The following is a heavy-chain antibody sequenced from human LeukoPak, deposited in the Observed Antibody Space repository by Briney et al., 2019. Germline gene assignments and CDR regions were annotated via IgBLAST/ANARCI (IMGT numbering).Heavy chain of an antibody. Sequence: KHGESLKISCKRSGYSFTSYWIGWVRQMPGKGLEWMGIIYPGDSDTRYSPSFQGQVTISADKSISTAYLQWSSLKASDTAMYYCARARDYYDSSGYYFVYFQHWGQGTLVTVSS. V-gene: IGHV5-51*01. CDR3: ARARDYYDSSGYYFVYFQH. CDR1: GYSFTSYW. CDR2: IYPGDSDT. D-gene: IGHD3-22*01. J-gene: IGHJ1*01.